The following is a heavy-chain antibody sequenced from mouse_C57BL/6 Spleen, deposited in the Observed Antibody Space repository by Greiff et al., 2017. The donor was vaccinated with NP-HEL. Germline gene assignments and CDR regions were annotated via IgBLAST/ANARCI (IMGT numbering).Heavy chain of an antibody. CDR2: IDPENGDT. CDR3: TTRDTTVVAYDYAMDY. J-gene: IGHJ4*01. V-gene: IGHV14-4*01. Sequence: EVQLQQSGAELVRPGASVKLSCTASGFNIKDDYMHWVKQRPEQGLEWIGWIDPENGDTEYASKFQGKATITADTSSNTAYLQLSSLTSEDTAVYDCTTRDTTVVAYDYAMDYWGQGTSVTVSS. D-gene: IGHD1-1*01. CDR1: GFNIKDDY.